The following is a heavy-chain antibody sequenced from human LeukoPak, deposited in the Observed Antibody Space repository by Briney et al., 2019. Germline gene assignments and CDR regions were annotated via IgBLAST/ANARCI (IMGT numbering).Heavy chain of an antibody. CDR1: GFTFSSYS. V-gene: IGHV3-21*01. Sequence: PGGSLRLSCAASGFTFSSYSMNWVRQAPGKGLEWVSSISSSSSYIYYADSVKGRFTISRDNAKNSLYLQMNSLRAEDTAVYCCARKRAAKYRVWFDPWGQGTLVTVSS. D-gene: IGHD2-2*01. J-gene: IGHJ5*02. CDR2: ISSSSSYI. CDR3: ARKRAAKYRVWFDP.